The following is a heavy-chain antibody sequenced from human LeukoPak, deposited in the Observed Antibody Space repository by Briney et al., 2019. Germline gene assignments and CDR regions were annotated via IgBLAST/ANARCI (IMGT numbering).Heavy chain of an antibody. CDR1: GYSFPTCW. J-gene: IGHJ4*02. CDR3: ARRSSGWYGYWDFDY. Sequence: GESLKISCKGSGYSFPTCWIGWVRQMPGKGLEWMGIIYPGDSDTRYSPSFQGQVTISADKSISTAYLQWSSLKASDTATYYCARRSSGWYGYWDFDYWGQGTLVTVSS. V-gene: IGHV5-51*01. CDR2: IYPGDSDT. D-gene: IGHD6-19*01.